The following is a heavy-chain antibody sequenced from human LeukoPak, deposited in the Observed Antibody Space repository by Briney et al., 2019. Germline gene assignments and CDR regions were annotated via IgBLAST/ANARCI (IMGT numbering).Heavy chain of an antibody. D-gene: IGHD6-6*01. CDR2: INPDRGNS. V-gene: IGHV1-2*02. J-gene: IGHJ3*02. Sequence: ASVRVSCKASGYSFTAYYIVWVRQAPGQGLEWMGWINPDRGNSNFEQKFQGRISMTRDTPISTAYLELSSLTSDDTALYYCARPYSRSSIDGFDIWGQGTMVTVSS. CDR1: GYSFTAYY. CDR3: ARPYSRSSIDGFDI.